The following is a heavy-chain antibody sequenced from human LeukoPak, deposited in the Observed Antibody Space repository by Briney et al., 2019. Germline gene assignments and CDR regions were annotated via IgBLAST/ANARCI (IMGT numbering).Heavy chain of an antibody. D-gene: IGHD4-23*01. CDR3: ARSRRGGNSDY. CDR1: GGSISSGSYY. CDR2: IYTSGST. Sequence: SQTLSLTYTVSGGSISSGSYYWSWIRQPAGKGLEWIGRIYTSGSTNYNPSLKSRVTISVDTSKNQFSLKLSSVTAADTAVYYCARSRRGGNSDYWGQGTLVTVSS. V-gene: IGHV4-61*02. J-gene: IGHJ4*02.